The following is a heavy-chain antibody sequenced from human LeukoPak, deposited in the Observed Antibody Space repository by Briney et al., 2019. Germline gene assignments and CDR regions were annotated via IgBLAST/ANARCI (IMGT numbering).Heavy chain of an antibody. CDR3: ARDPLITDFWSGYLC. V-gene: IGHV3-48*01. CDR2: ITSTSDTI. CDR1: GFPFSTYS. J-gene: IGHJ4*02. Sequence: PGGSLRLSCVPSGFPFSTYSMNWVRQAPGKGLEWLSYITSTSDTIYYADSVKGRFTISRDNAKNSLYLQMNSLRAEDTAVYYCARDPLITDFWSGYLCWGQGTLVTVSS. D-gene: IGHD3-3*01.